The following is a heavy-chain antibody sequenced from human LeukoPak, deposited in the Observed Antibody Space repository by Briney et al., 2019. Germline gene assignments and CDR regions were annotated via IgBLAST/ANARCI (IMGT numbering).Heavy chain of an antibody. D-gene: IGHD1-7*01. Sequence: ASVKVSCKSSGYTFTGCCIHWVWQAPGQGLEWMGWINTNSGNTNYAQRFQGGVTMTRDTSIGTAYMELSRLRSADTAVYSCAREADNWNYVRRGPPFDYWGQGTLVTVSS. CDR3: AREADNWNYVRRGPPFDY. CDR2: INTNSGNT. CDR1: GYTFTGCC. V-gene: IGHV1-2*02. J-gene: IGHJ4*02.